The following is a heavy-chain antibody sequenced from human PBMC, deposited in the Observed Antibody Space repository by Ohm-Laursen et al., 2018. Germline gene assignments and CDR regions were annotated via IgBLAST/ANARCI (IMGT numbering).Heavy chain of an antibody. Sequence: SLRLSCSASGFTLSTYWMSWVRQAPGKGLEWVSAISGSGGSTYYAGSVKGQFTISRDNSKNTLYLQMNSLRAEDTAVYYCAREAAWGKVDYLGQGTLVTVSS. V-gene: IGHV3-23*01. J-gene: IGHJ4*02. CDR2: ISGSGGST. CDR1: GFTLSTYW. D-gene: IGHD3-16*01. CDR3: AREAAWGKVDY.